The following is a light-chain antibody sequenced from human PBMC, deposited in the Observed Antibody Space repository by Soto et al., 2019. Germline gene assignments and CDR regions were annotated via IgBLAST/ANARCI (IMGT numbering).Light chain of an antibody. CDR3: QQYDGLPT. Sequence: DIQLTQSPSFLSASVGDRVTITCRASQGISSYLAWYQQKPGKAPKVLIYDASNLGTGVPSRFSGSGSGTDFTFSISSLQPEDVATYYCQQYDGLPTFGQGTRLEIK. CDR2: DAS. CDR1: QGISSY. V-gene: IGKV1-33*01. J-gene: IGKJ5*01.